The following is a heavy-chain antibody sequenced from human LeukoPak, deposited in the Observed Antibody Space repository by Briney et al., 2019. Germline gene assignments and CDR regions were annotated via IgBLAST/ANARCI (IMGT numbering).Heavy chain of an antibody. CDR1: GYTFTGHY. D-gene: IGHD6-13*01. V-gene: IGHV1-2*04. CDR3: ARDQGIRNPDAFDI. J-gene: IGHJ3*02. Sequence: ASVKVSCKASGYTFTGHYMHWVRQAPGQGLEWMGWINPNSGGTNYAQKFQGWVTMTRDTSISTAYMELSRLRSDDTAVYYCARDQGIRNPDAFDIWGQGTMVTVSS. CDR2: INPNSGGT.